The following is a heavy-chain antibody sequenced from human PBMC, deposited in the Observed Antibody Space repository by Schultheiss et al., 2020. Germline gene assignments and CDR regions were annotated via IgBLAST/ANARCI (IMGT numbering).Heavy chain of an antibody. Sequence: ASVKVSCKASGYTFTGYYMHWVRQAPGQGPEWMGWINPNSGNTGYAQKFQGRVTMTRNTSISTAYMELSRLRSDDTAVYYCARLKEKDYYYYYGMDVWGQGATVTVSS. V-gene: IGHV1-2*02. CDR3: ARLKEKDYYYYYGMDV. CDR1: GYTFTGYY. CDR2: INPNSGNT. J-gene: IGHJ6*02.